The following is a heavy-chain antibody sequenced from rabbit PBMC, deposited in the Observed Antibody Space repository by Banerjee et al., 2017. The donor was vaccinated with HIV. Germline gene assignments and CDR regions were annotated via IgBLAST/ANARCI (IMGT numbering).Heavy chain of an antibody. D-gene: IGHD8-1*01. V-gene: IGHV1S40*01. Sequence: QSLEESGGGLVTPGASLTLTCTASGFTLSSYWMCWVRQAPGKGLEWIGCIYTGSGSTYYASWAKGRFTISKTSSTTVTLQMTSLTAADTATYFCTRAGSSYYWNLWGPGTLVTVS. CDR3: TRAGSSYYWNL. CDR2: IYTGSGST. J-gene: IGHJ4*01. CDR1: GFTLSSYW.